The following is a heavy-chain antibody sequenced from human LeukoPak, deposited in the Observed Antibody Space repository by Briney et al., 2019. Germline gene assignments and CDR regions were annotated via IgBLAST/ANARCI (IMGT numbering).Heavy chain of an antibody. J-gene: IGHJ4*02. D-gene: IGHD3-3*01. V-gene: IGHV1-69*13. CDR1: GGTFSNHA. Sequence: ASVKVSCKASGGTFSNHAISWVRKAPGQGLEWMGGIIPIFGSANYAQKFQGRVTITADESASTAYMDLSSLRSEDTAVYYCARAPSIRFLTPYFDYWGQGTLVTVSS. CDR2: IIPIFGSA. CDR3: ARAPSIRFLTPYFDY.